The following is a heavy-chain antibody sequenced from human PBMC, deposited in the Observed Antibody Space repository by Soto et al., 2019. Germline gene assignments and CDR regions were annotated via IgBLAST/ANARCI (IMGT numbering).Heavy chain of an antibody. D-gene: IGHD1-20*01. CDR2: MNPNSGNT. CDR1: GYTFTSYD. Sequence: ASVKVSCKASGYTFTSYDINWVRQATGQGLEWMGWMNPNSGNTGYAQKFQGRVTMTRNTSISTAYMELSSLRSEDTAVYYCARGLSARLRDNWNYYYYYYMDVWGKGTTVTVSS. J-gene: IGHJ6*03. CDR3: ARGLSARLRDNWNYYYYYYMDV. V-gene: IGHV1-8*01.